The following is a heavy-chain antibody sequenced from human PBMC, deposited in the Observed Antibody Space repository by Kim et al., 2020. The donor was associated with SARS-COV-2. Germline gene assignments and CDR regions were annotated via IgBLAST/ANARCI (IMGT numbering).Heavy chain of an antibody. D-gene: IGHD1-26*01. J-gene: IGHJ5*01. Sequence: GGSLRLSCAASGFTFNNYGMHWVRQAPGKGLEWVAFISYEGSKKYYADSVKGRFTISRDHSKNTLYLQMNSLRGEDTAVYYCAKVPAIFHIQILGAPFD. CDR1: GFTFNNYG. CDR2: ISYEGSKK. V-gene: IGHV3-30*18. CDR3: AKVPAIFHIQILGAPFD.